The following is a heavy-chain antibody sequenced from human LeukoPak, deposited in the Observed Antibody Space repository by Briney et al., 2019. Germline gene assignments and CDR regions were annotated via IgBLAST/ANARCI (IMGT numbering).Heavy chain of an antibody. V-gene: IGHV3-23*01. CDR2: ICGSGGTT. CDR1: GFTFSSYA. J-gene: IGHJ4*02. CDR3: AKEWSFSSGYSGYFDY. Sequence: GGSLRLSCAASGFTFSSYAMSWVRQAPGKGLEWVSAICGSGGTTYHADSVKGRFTISRDNSKSTLYLQMNSLRAEDTAIYYCAKEWSFSSGYSGYFDYWGQGTLVTVSS. D-gene: IGHD3-22*01.